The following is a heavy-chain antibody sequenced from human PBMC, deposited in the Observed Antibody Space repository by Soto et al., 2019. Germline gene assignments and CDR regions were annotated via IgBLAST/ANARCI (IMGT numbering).Heavy chain of an antibody. J-gene: IGHJ5*02. CDR1: GYTFTNYG. D-gene: IGHD3-10*01. Sequence: ASVKVSCKASGYTFTNYGISWVRQAPGQGLEWMGWINTYNGNTNHAQKLQGRVTMTTDTSTSTAYMELRSLRSDDTAVYYCARGVGSGTYYNQYNWFDPWGQGTRVNVS. V-gene: IGHV1-18*01. CDR3: ARGVGSGTYYNQYNWFDP. CDR2: INTYNGNT.